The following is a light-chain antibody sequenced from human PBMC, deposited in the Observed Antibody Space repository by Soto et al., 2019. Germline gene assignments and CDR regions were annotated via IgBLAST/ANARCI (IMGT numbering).Light chain of an antibody. CDR1: QSVSSY. V-gene: IGKV3-11*01. J-gene: IGKJ5*01. CDR2: DAS. CDR3: QQYGSSPLIS. Sequence: EIVLTQSPATLSLSPGERATLSCRASQSVSSYLAWYQQKPGQAPRLLIYDASSRATGIPARFSGSGSGTDFTLTISSLEPEDFAVYYCQQYGSSPLISFGQGTRLEI.